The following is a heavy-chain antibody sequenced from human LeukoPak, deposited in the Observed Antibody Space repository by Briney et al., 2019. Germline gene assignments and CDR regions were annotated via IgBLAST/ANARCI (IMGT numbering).Heavy chain of an antibody. CDR1: GGTFSSYA. J-gene: IGHJ4*02. CDR3: ARDSYSSGWLRYFDY. CDR2: IIPIFGTA. Sequence: ASVKVSCKASGGTFSSYAISWVRQAPGQGLEWMGGIIPIFGTANYAQKFQGRVTITADESTSTAYMELSSLRSEDTAVYYCARDSYSSGWLRYFDYWGQGTLVTVSS. D-gene: IGHD6-19*01. V-gene: IGHV1-69*13.